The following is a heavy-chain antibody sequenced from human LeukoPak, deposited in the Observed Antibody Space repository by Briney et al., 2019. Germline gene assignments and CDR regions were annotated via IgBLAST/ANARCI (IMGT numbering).Heavy chain of an antibody. J-gene: IGHJ4*02. Sequence: LSLTCAVYGGSFSGYYWSWIRQPPGKGLEWVSYISSSGSTIYYGDSVKGRFTISRDNAKNSLYLQMNSLRAEDTAVYYCARDKAVGPTLLDYWGQGTLVTVSS. CDR1: GGSFSGYY. CDR2: ISSSGSTI. CDR3: ARDKAVGPTLLDY. V-gene: IGHV3-11*04. D-gene: IGHD1-26*01.